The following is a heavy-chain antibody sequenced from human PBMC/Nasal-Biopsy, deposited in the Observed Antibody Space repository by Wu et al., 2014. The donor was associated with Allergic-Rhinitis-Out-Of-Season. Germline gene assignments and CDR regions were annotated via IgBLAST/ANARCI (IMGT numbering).Heavy chain of an antibody. V-gene: IGHV4-39*01. J-gene: IGHJ6*02. D-gene: IGHD2-2*01. CDR2: IYYSGST. CDR1: GGSISSSSYY. CDR3: ARHGDCSSTSCYDYYGMDV. Sequence: TVSGGSISSSSYYWGWIRQPPGKGLEWIGSIYYSGSTYYNPSLKSRVTISVDTSKNQFSLKLSSVTAADTAVYYCARHGDCSSTSCYDYYGMDVWGQGTTVTVSS.